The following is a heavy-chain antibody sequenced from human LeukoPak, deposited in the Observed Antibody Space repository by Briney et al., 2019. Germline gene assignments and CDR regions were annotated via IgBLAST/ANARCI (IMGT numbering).Heavy chain of an antibody. Sequence: PSETLSLTCAVYGGSFSGYYWSWIRQPPGKGLEWIGEINHSGSTNYNPSLKSRVTISVDTSKNQFSLKLSSVTAADTAVYYCARARFGRARMAATRYYFDYWGQGTLVTVSS. V-gene: IGHV4-34*01. J-gene: IGHJ4*02. CDR1: GGSFSGYY. CDR3: ARARFGRARMAATRYYFDY. CDR2: INHSGST. D-gene: IGHD2-15*01.